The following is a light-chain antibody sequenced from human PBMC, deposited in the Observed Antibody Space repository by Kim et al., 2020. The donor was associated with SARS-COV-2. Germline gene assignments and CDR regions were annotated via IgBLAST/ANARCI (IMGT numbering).Light chain of an antibody. J-gene: IGLJ2*01. Sequence: SYELTQPLSVSVGVGQTARITCGGKKIGITNVHRYQKKPGQAPVMVIYRDRNRPSGIPERFSGSNSGNTATLTISGAQAGAADESYCQVWDSNIVVFGGG. CDR3: QVWDSNIVV. CDR1: KIGITN. V-gene: IGLV3-9*01. CDR2: RDR.